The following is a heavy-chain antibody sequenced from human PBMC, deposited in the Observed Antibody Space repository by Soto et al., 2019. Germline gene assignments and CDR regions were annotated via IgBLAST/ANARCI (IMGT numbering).Heavy chain of an antibody. V-gene: IGHV4-39*01. CDR1: GGSISSSSYY. Sequence: SETLSLTCTVSGGSISSSSYYWGWIRQPPGKGLEWIGSIYYSGSTYYNPSLKSRVTISVDTSKNQFSLKLSSVTAADTAVYYCARHSSYFLGWFDPWGQGTLVTVSS. CDR2: IYYSGST. J-gene: IGHJ5*02. D-gene: IGHD5-18*01. CDR3: ARHSSYFLGWFDP.